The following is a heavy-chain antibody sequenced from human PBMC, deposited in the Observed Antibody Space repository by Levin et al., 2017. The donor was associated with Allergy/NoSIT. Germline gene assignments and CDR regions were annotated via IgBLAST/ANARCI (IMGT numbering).Heavy chain of an antibody. CDR1: GFTFSSYS. J-gene: IGHJ4*02. D-gene: IGHD1-26*01. CDR2: ISSSSSYI. CDR3: ARASVGATDY. Sequence: GASVKVSCAASGFTFSSYSMNWVRQAPGKGLEWVSSISSSSSYIYYADSVKGRFTISRDNAKNSLYLQMNSLRAEDTAVYYCARASVGATDYWGQGTLVTVSS. V-gene: IGHV3-21*01.